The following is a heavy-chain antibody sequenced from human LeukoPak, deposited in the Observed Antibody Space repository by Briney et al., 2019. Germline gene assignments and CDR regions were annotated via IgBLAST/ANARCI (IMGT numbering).Heavy chain of an antibody. V-gene: IGHV4-39*01. CDR2: IYYSGST. CDR1: GGSIRSSSYY. D-gene: IGHD2-15*01. Sequence: SETLPLTCTVSGGSIRSSSYYWGWIRQPPGKGLEWIGSIYYSGSTYYNPSLKSRFTISVDTSKNQFSLKLSSVTAADTAVYYCARPGYCSGGSCRRGFDPWGQGTLVTVSS. CDR3: ARPGYCSGGSCRRGFDP. J-gene: IGHJ5*02.